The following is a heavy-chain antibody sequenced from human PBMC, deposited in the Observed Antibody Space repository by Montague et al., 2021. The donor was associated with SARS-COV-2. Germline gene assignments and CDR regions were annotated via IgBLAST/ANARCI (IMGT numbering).Heavy chain of an antibody. Sequence: SETLSLTCTVTGGPIIGSSDYWGWIRQSPGKGLEWIASVYYSGXTXYXXCLKSRLTISVDTPKNQFSLKLNSVTAADTALYYCARRVYSYGWDDWGQGTLVTVSS. J-gene: IGHJ4*02. V-gene: IGHV4-39*01. CDR3: ARRVYSYGWDD. CDR1: GGPIIGSSDY. D-gene: IGHD5-18*01. CDR2: VYYSGXT.